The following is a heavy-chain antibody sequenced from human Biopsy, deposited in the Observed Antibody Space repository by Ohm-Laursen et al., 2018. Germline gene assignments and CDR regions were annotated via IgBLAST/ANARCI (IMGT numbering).Heavy chain of an antibody. J-gene: IGHJ4*02. Sequence: VKISCKASGGTFITYGFNWVRQAPGQGLEWMGGIIPMFGPATYAQKFQGRVTITADESTSTSYMELNSLRSEDTAVYYCARDFYDSSDARHQWGQGTLVTVSS. D-gene: IGHD3-22*01. CDR1: GGTFITYG. CDR3: ARDFYDSSDARHQ. CDR2: IIPMFGPA. V-gene: IGHV1-69*13.